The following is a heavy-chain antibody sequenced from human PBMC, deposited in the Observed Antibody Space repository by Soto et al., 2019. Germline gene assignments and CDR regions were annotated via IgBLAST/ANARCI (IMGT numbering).Heavy chain of an antibody. Sequence: GGSLRLSCAASGFTFSNAWMNWVRQAPGKGLEWVGRIKSKTDGGTTDYAAPVKGRFTISRDDSKNTLYLQMNSLKTEDKAVYYCTTDPIYYDSSGTNSHDYWGQGTLVTVSS. V-gene: IGHV3-15*07. CDR3: TTDPIYYDSSGTNSHDY. D-gene: IGHD3-22*01. J-gene: IGHJ4*02. CDR1: GFTFSNAW. CDR2: IKSKTDGGTT.